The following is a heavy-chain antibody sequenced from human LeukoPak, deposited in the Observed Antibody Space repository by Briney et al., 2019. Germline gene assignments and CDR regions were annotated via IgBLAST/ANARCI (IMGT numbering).Heavy chain of an antibody. CDR3: ARGTYYGSGSYYNLPMVFGMDV. Sequence: ASVKVSCKASGYTFTSYYMHWVRQAPGQGLEWMGIINPSGGSTSYAQKFQGRVTMTRDTSTSTAYMELRSLRSDDTAVYYCARGTYYGSGSYYNLPMVFGMDVWGQGTTVTVSS. V-gene: IGHV1-46*01. CDR1: GYTFTSYY. D-gene: IGHD3-10*01. CDR2: INPSGGST. J-gene: IGHJ6*02.